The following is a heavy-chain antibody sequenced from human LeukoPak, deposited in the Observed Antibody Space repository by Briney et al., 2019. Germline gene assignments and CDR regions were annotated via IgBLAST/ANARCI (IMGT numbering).Heavy chain of an antibody. J-gene: IGHJ4*02. CDR3: VGDGDDFNFDY. D-gene: IGHD5-24*01. CDR2: VKGDGTFT. CDR1: GFTFSSHW. V-gene: IGHV3-74*01. Sequence: GGSLRLSCAASGFTFSSHWMHWVRQAPGQGLVWVSRVKGDGTFTNYADSVYGRFTISRDNAKNTLYLHMHSLRAEDTAVYYCVGDGDDFNFDYWGQGNLVTVSS.